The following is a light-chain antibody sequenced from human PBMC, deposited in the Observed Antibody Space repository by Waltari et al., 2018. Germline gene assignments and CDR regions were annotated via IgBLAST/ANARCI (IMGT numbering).Light chain of an antibody. Sequence: QSVLTQPPSASGPPGPRVTISCYGSSSNIGSNSVHLYQQLPGSAPKLLIDGNDQRPSGVPDRVSGSKSGTSASLAISGLQSEDEADYYCAAWDDSLNGVVFGGGTKLTV. CDR1: SSNIGSNS. V-gene: IGLV1-44*01. CDR3: AAWDDSLNGVV. CDR2: GND. J-gene: IGLJ2*01.